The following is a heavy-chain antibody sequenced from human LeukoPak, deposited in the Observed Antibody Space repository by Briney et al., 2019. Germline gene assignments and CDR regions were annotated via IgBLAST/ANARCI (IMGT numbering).Heavy chain of an antibody. CDR1: GGTFSSYA. Sequence: GASVKVSCKASGGTFSSYAISWVRQAPGQGLEWMGRIIPILGIANYAQKFQGRVTITADKSTSTAYMELSSLRSEDTAVYYCAVDSSGYYPHPRPDYWGQGTLVTVSS. J-gene: IGHJ4*02. V-gene: IGHV1-69*04. D-gene: IGHD3-22*01. CDR2: IIPILGIA. CDR3: AVDSSGYYPHPRPDY.